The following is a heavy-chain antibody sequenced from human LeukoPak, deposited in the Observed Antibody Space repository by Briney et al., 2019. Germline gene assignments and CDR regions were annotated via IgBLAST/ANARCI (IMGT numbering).Heavy chain of an antibody. CDR3: AKEGRWAAMVRVDY. D-gene: IGHD5-18*01. J-gene: IGHJ4*02. CDR1: GFTFTTYW. CDR2: IQQDGTEK. Sequence: GGSLRLSCAASGFTFTTYWMSWVRQAPGKGLEWVANIQQDGTEKYYVDSVKGRFTISRDNSKNTLYLQMNSLRAEDTAVYYCAKEGRWAAMVRVDYWGQGTLVTVSS. V-gene: IGHV3-7*03.